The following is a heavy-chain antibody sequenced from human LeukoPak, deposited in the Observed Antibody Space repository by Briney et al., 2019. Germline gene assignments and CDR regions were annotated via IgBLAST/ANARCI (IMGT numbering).Heavy chain of an antibody. J-gene: IGHJ4*02. CDR3: ARERVVGATTSCDY. Sequence: SVKVSCKASGGTFSSYAISWVRQAPGQGLEWMGRIIPIFGTANYAQEFQGRVTITTDESTSTAYMELSSLRSEDTAVYYCARERVVGATTSCDYWGQGTLVTVSS. CDR2: IIPIFGTA. D-gene: IGHD1-26*01. CDR1: GGTFSSYA. V-gene: IGHV1-69*05.